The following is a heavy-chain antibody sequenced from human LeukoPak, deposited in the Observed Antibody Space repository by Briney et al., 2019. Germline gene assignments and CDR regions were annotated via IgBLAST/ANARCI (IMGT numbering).Heavy chain of an antibody. CDR2: INPNSGGT. V-gene: IGHV1-2*02. Sequence: ASVKVSCKASGYTFTGYYMHWVRQAPGQGLEWMGWINPNSGGTNYAQKFQGRVTMTRDMSTSTVYMELSSLRSEDTAVYYCARDLGAFDIWGQGTMVTVSP. J-gene: IGHJ3*02. CDR3: ARDLGAFDI. CDR1: GYTFTGYY. D-gene: IGHD7-27*01.